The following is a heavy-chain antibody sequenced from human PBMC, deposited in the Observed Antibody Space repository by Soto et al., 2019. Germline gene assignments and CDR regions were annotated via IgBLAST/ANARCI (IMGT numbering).Heavy chain of an antibody. V-gene: IGHV3-21*01. J-gene: IGHJ6*02. CDR2: ISGTSDYI. CDR3: ARDHRYCSGSSCSPYYYYYGMDV. Sequence: PGGSLRLSCAASGFTFSSYSMNWVRQAPGRGLEWVAAISGTSDYIYYADSVKGRFTISRDNAKTSLYIQMNSLRAEDTAVYHCARDHRYCSGSSCSPYYYYYGMDVWGQGTTVTV. D-gene: IGHD2-15*01. CDR1: GFTFSSYS.